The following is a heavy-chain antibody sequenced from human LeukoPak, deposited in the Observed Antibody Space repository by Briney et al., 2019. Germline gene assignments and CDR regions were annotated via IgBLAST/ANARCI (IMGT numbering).Heavy chain of an antibody. CDR1: GFTFSSYS. CDR3: ATTTLTGRRE. V-gene: IGHV3-21*01. CDR2: ISSSSTYI. Sequence: GGSLRLSCAASGFTFSSYSMNWVCQAPGKGLEWVSSISSSSTYIYYADSVKGRFTISRDNAKNSLYLQMNSLRAEDTAVYYCATTTLTGRREWGQGTLVTVSS. J-gene: IGHJ4*02. D-gene: IGHD1-26*01.